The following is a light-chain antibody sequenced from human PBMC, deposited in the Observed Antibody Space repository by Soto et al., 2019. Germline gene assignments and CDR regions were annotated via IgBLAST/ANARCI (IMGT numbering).Light chain of an antibody. V-gene: IGLV2-14*03. Sequence: QSALTQPASVSGSPGQSITISCTGTSSDVGGYTFVSWYQQHPGKVPKLMIFDVNRRPSGVADRFSGSKSGNTASLTISGLQAEDEGDYYCCSYTSSSTHVFGSGTKRTVL. J-gene: IGLJ1*01. CDR3: CSYTSSSTHV. CDR2: DVN. CDR1: SSDVGGYTF.